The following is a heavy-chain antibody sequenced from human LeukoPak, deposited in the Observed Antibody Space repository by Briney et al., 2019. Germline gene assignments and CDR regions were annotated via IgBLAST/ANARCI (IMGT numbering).Heavy chain of an antibody. V-gene: IGHV4-61*02. CDR3: ARETPVGATNAFDI. CDR1: GGSISSGSYY. Sequence: PSETLSLTCTVSGGSISSGSYYWSWIRQPAGKGLEWIGRIYTSGSTNYNPSLKSRVTILVDTSKNQFSLKLSSVTAADTAVYYCARETPVGATNAFDIWGQGTMVTVSS. J-gene: IGHJ3*02. CDR2: IYTSGST. D-gene: IGHD1-26*01.